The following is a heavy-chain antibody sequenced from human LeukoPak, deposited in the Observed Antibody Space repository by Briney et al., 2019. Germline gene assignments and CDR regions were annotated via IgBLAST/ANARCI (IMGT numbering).Heavy chain of an antibody. Sequence: GRSLRLSCAASGFTFSNYGMHWVRQAPGKGLEWVAVISYDESDKYYADSVKGRFTISRDNSKNTLYLQMNSLRAEDTAVYYCAKDTLFGFGSSSWNRLGGYWGQGTLVTVSS. V-gene: IGHV3-30*18. J-gene: IGHJ4*02. CDR1: GFTFSNYG. CDR3: AKDTLFGFGSSSWNRLGGY. CDR2: ISYDESDK. D-gene: IGHD6-13*01.